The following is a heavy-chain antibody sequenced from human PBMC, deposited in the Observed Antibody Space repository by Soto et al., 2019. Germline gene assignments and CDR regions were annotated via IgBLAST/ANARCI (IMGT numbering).Heavy chain of an antibody. Sequence: EAQLVQSGGGLVQPGGPLRLSCEASAFSLRSFWMNWVRQSPRKGWEWVSNIDPEGSGKVYVDSVKGRFTVSRDNTQNSVYLQMDSLRAEDTAVYYCAGWGPNVCYWGQGSLVTVSS. CDR3: AGWGPNVCY. J-gene: IGHJ4*02. V-gene: IGHV3-7*01. D-gene: IGHD3-16*01. CDR2: IDPEGSGK. CDR1: AFSLRSFW.